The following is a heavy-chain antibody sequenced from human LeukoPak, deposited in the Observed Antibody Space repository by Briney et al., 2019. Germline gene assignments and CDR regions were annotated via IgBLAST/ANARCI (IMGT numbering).Heavy chain of an antibody. CDR1: GGTFSSYA. V-gene: IGHV1-69*04. CDR3: ARGHLGSWYFDL. J-gene: IGHJ2*01. Sequence: SVKVSCKASGGTFSSYAISWVRQAPGQGIEWMGRIIPILGIANYAQKFQGRVTITADKSTSTAYMELSSLRSEDTAVYYCARGHLGSWYFDLWGRGTLVTVSS. CDR2: IIPILGIA.